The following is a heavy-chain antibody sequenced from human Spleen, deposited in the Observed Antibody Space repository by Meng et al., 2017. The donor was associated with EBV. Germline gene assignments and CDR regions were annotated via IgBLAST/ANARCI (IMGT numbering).Heavy chain of an antibody. Sequence: VQGVMVVVAVKKPVCWVSVSWKSSGGTFRSYPISWVRQAPGQGLGWMGGIIPIFGTANYAQKFQGRVTITADESTSTAYMELSSLRSEDTAVYYCARDPAPRYSSSWYWFDPWGQGTLVTVSS. CDR2: IIPIFGTA. V-gene: IGHV1-69*01. J-gene: IGHJ5*02. CDR3: ARDPAPRYSSSWYWFDP. CDR1: GGTFRSYP. D-gene: IGHD6-13*01.